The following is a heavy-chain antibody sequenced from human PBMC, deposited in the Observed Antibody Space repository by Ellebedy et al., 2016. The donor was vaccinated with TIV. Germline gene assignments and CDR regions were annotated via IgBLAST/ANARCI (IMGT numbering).Heavy chain of an antibody. CDR2: ISYSGST. D-gene: IGHD2-8*01. V-gene: IGHV4-59*11. J-gene: IGHJ4*02. CDR3: ARVNGYFDH. CDR1: GASISTHY. Sequence: MPSETLSLTFAVSGASISTHYWSWIRQPPGKGLEWLGYISYSGSTIYNPSLKSRITISLDTSKNRFSLKLTSLTTADTAVDYCARVNGYFDHWGQGTLVTVSS.